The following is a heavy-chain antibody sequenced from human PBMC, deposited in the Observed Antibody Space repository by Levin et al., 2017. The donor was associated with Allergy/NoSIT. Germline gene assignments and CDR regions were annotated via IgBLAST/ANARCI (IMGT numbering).Heavy chain of an antibody. CDR2: IRSKACGGTT. V-gene: IGHV3-49*03. CDR3: TRQQQRLVRVYLDY. Sequence: GESLKISCTASGFTFGDYAMSWFRQAPGKGLEWVGFIRSKACGGTTEYAASVKGRFTISRDDYKSIAYRQKNSLKTEERAVYYGTRQQQRLVRVYLDYWGQGTLLTVSA. CDR1: GFTFGDYA. D-gene: IGHD6-19*01. J-gene: IGHJ4*02.